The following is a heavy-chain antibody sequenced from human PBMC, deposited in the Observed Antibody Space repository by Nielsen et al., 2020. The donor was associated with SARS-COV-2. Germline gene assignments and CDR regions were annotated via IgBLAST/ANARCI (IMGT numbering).Heavy chain of an antibody. V-gene: IGHV3-9*01. Sequence: SLKISCAASGFTFDDYAIHWVRQAPGKGLEWVSGISWNSGSIDYADSVKGRFTISRDNAKNSPYLQMNSLRAEDTALYYCAKDIGATVTDYGMDVWGQGTTVTVSS. CDR3: AKDIGATVTDYGMDV. J-gene: IGHJ6*02. CDR2: ISWNSGSI. D-gene: IGHD4-17*01. CDR1: GFTFDDYA.